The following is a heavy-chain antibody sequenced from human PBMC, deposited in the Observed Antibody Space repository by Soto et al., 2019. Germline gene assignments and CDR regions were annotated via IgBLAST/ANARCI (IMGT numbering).Heavy chain of an antibody. CDR2: IKQDGSEK. D-gene: IGHD3-16*02. Sequence: GGSLRLSCAASGFTFSSYWMTWVRQAPGKGLEWVANIKQDGSEKYYVDSVKGRLTISRDNAKNSLYLQMNSLRAEDTAVYYCARTTDLYDYVWGSYRYIRYFDHWGQGTLVTVSS. V-gene: IGHV3-7*01. J-gene: IGHJ4*02. CDR3: ARTTDLYDYVWGSYRYIRYFDH. CDR1: GFTFSSYW.